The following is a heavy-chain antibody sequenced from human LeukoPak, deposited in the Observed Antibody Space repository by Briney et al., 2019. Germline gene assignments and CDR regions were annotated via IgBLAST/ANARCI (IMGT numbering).Heavy chain of an antibody. D-gene: IGHD6-13*01. V-gene: IGHV4-38-2*01. CDR2: IYYPEST. J-gene: IGHJ4*02. CDR3: ARGRGRQVGTRWHPDTHHDY. Sequence: SETLSLTCAVSGFSISSGYFWGWIRRPPGKGLEWIGTIYYPESTYYNPSLNSRLTISIDTSKNHFSLKLSSVTAADTALYYCARGRGRQVGTRWHPDTHHDYWGQGILVTVSS. CDR1: GFSISSGYF.